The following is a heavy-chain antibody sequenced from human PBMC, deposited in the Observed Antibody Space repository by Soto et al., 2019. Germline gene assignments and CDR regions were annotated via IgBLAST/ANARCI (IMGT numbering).Heavy chain of an antibody. V-gene: IGHV3-33*01. CDR3: ARVLTPIAAAGPDY. D-gene: IGHD6-13*01. CDR2: IWDDGSNK. Sequence: VQLVESGGGVVQPGRSLRLSCAASGFTFSSYGMHWVRQAPGKGLEWVAVIWDDGSNKYYADSVKGRFTISRDNSKNTLYLQMNSLIAEDTAVYDCARVLTPIAAAGPDYWVQGTMVTVSS. CDR1: GFTFSSYG. J-gene: IGHJ4*02.